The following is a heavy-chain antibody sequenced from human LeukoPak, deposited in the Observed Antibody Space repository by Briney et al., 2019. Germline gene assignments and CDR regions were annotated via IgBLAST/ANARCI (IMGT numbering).Heavy chain of an antibody. Sequence: PGGYLRLSCTASGFTFSSYEMNWVRQAPGEGLEWVSYISSSGSTQYYADSVKGRFTISRDNAKNSLYLQMNSLRAEDTAAYYCARDMYKSGWFLGRDYFDYWGQGTLVTVSS. CDR2: ISSSGSTQ. CDR3: ARDMYKSGWFLGRDYFDY. J-gene: IGHJ4*02. V-gene: IGHV3-48*03. CDR1: GFTFSSYE. D-gene: IGHD6-19*01.